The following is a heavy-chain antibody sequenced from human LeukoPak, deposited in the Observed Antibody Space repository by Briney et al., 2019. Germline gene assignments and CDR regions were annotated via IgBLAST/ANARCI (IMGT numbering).Heavy chain of an antibody. CDR1: GGSISSYY. Sequence: SETLSLTCTVSGGSISSYYWSWIRQPPGKGLEWIGYIYYSGSTNYNPSLKSRVTISVDTSKNQFSLKLSSVTAADTAVYYCARAAVTQDYYYYYMDVWGKGTTVTISS. D-gene: IGHD4-17*01. J-gene: IGHJ6*03. V-gene: IGHV4-59*01. CDR3: ARAAVTQDYYYYYMDV. CDR2: IYYSGST.